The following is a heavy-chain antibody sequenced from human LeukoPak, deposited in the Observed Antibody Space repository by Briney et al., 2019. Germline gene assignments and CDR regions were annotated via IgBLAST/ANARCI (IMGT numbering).Heavy chain of an antibody. J-gene: IGHJ4*02. CDR3: ARAGYTISSYRFDY. D-gene: IGHD3-16*02. V-gene: IGHV4-4*07. CDR2: IYTTGMT. CDR1: GGSINSYW. Sequence: SETLSLTCPVSGGSINSYWWSCIRQPAGKGLEFIGRIYTTGMTNYNPSLKSRVSTSVDTSKNQFSLELRSVTAADTAVYFCARAGYTISSYRFDYWGQGALVTVSS.